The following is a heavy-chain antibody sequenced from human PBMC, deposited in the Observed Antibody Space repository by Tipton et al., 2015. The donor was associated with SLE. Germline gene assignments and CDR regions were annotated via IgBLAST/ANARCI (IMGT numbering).Heavy chain of an antibody. CDR2: IDPKSGGT. V-gene: IGHV1-2*02. J-gene: IGHJ4*02. CDR3: ARSTRYCLGGPCNYFPC. CDR1: GYTFTDYY. Sequence: QSGAVVKEPGASVKVSCKTSGYTFTDYYIHWERQAPGQGPEWMGWIDPKSGGTNYAQKFQGRVTMDRDTSTTTASRELSWLRSDDTAVCYCARSTRYCLGGPCNYFPCWGQGTLVTVSS. D-gene: IGHD2-15*01.